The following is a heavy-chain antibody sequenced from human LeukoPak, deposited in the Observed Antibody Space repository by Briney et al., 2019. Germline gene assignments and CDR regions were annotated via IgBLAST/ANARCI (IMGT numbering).Heavy chain of an antibody. CDR2: IIPIFGTA. V-gene: IGHV1-69*13. J-gene: IGHJ4*02. CDR1: GGTFSSYA. D-gene: IGHD4-23*01. Sequence: SVKVSCKASGGTFSSYAISWVRQAPGQGLEWMGGIIPIFGTANYAQKFQGRVTITADEFTSTAYMELSSLRSEDTAVYYCARGRDLDYGGNSGSGYWGQGTLVTVSS. CDR3: ARGRDLDYGGNSGSGY.